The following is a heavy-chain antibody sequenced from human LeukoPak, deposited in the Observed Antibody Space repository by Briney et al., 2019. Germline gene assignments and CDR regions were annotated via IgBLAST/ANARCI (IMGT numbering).Heavy chain of an antibody. CDR1: GYTFTGYY. D-gene: IGHD6-19*01. Sequence: GASVKVSCKASGYTFTGYYMHWVRQAPGQGLEWMGWINPNSGGTNYAQKFQGRFTMTRDTSISTAYMELSRLRSDDTAVYYCARDVAVAGYKFDYWGQGTLVTVSS. CDR2: INPNSGGT. V-gene: IGHV1-2*02. J-gene: IGHJ4*02. CDR3: ARDVAVAGYKFDY.